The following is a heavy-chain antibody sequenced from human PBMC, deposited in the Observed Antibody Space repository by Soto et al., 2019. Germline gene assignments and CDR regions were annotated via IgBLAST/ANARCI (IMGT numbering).Heavy chain of an antibody. J-gene: IGHJ4*02. CDR2: INPSGGST. CDR3: ARSQGGATTLDY. CDR1: GYTFTSYY. D-gene: IGHD1-26*01. V-gene: IGHV1-46*01. Sequence: RASVKVSCKASGYTFTSYYMHWVRQAPGQGLEWMGIINPSGGSTSYAQKFQGRVTMTRDTSTSTVYMELSSLRSEDTAVYCCARSQGGATTLDYWGQGTLVTVSS.